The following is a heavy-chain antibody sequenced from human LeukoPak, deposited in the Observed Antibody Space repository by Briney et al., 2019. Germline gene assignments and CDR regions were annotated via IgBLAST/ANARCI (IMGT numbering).Heavy chain of an antibody. J-gene: IGHJ3*02. CDR3: ARPTPAPYDFWSAQSAFDI. CDR1: GGSFSGYY. CDR2: INHSGST. V-gene: IGHV4-34*01. D-gene: IGHD3-3*01. Sequence: SETLSLTCAVYGGSFSGYYWSWLRQPPGKGLEWIGEINHSGSTNYNPSLKSRVTISVDTSKNQFSLKLSSVTAADTAVYYCARPTPAPYDFWSAQSAFDIWGQGTMVTVSS.